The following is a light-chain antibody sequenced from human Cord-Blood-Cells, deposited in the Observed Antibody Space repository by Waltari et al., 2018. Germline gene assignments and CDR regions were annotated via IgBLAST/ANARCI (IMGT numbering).Light chain of an antibody. CDR1: SSDVGSDDL. J-gene: IGLJ1*01. Sequence: QSSLTQPASVSGSPGQSITISCTGTSSDVGSDDLVSWYQQHLGKAPKLMIYEGSKRPSGVSNRFSGSKSGNTASLTISGLQAEDEADYYCCSYAGSSTYVFGTGTKVTVL. V-gene: IGLV2-23*01. CDR3: CSYAGSSTYV. CDR2: EGS.